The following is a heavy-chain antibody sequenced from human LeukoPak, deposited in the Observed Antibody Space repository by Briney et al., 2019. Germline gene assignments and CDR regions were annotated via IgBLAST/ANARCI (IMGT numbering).Heavy chain of an antibody. CDR3: TRNWGSDNWFDP. V-gene: IGHV3-53*01. CDR2: IYSGGST. D-gene: IGHD7-27*01. J-gene: IGHJ5*02. Sequence: GGSLRLSCAASGFTFSSYNLTWVRQAPGKGLEWVSVIYSGGSTYYADSVKGRFTISRDNSKNTLYLQMNSLRAEDTAVYYCTRNWGSDNWFDPWGQGTLVTVSS. CDR1: GFTFSSYN.